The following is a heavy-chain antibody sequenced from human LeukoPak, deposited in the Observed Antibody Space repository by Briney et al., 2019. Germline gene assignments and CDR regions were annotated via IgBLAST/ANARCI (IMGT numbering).Heavy chain of an antibody. CDR1: GFTFTNNW. J-gene: IGHJ6*02. Sequence: PAVSLRLSCAASGFTFTNNWMNWVRQAPGQGLEWVANINQDGSQKYYVDSVKGRFTISRDNAQNSVYLQMNSLRDEDTAVYYCVGGRGMDGWGQGTTVTVSS. CDR2: INQDGSQK. CDR3: VGGRGMDG. V-gene: IGHV3-7*01.